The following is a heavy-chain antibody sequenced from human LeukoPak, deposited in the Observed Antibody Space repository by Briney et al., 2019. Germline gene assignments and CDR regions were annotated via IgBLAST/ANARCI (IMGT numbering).Heavy chain of an antibody. Sequence: GGSLRLSCAASGFTFDDYAMHWVRQAPGKGLEWVSGISWNSGSIGYADSVKGRFTISRDNAKNSLYLQMNSLRAEDTALYYCAKDPTLSIAARPYYFDYWGQGTLVTVSS. CDR3: AKDPTLSIAARPYYFDY. J-gene: IGHJ4*02. V-gene: IGHV3-9*01. D-gene: IGHD6-6*01. CDR1: GFTFDDYA. CDR2: ISWNSGSI.